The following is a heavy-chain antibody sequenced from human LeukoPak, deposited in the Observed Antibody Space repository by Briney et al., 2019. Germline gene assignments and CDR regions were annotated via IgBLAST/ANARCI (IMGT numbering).Heavy chain of an antibody. D-gene: IGHD2-2*01. CDR3: ARKGRPAWGDIVVVPAAGPPYGMDV. CDR2: FDPEDGET. CDR1: GYTLTELS. J-gene: IGHJ6*02. V-gene: IGHV1-24*01. Sequence: ASVKVSCKVSGYTLTELSMHWVRQAPGKGLEWMGGFDPEDGETIYAQKFQGRVTMTEDTSTDTAYMELSSLRSEDTAVYYCARKGRPAWGDIVVVPAAGPPYGMDVWGQGTTVTVSS.